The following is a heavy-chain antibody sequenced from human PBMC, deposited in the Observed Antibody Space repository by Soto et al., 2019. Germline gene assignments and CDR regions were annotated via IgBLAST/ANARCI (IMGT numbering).Heavy chain of an antibody. D-gene: IGHD3-10*01. CDR2: IYYSGST. Sequence: PSETLSLTCTVPGGSISSSSYYWGWIRQPPGKGLEWIGSIYYSGSTYYNPSLKSRVTISVDTSKNQFSLKLSSVTAADTAVYYCDGSGSYYNLGYYYGMDVWGQGTTVT. J-gene: IGHJ6*02. V-gene: IGHV4-39*01. CDR1: GGSISSSSYY. CDR3: DGSGSYYNLGYYYGMDV.